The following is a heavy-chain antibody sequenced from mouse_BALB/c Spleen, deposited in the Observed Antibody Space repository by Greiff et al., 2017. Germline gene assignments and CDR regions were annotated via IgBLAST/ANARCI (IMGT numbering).Heavy chain of an antibody. CDR1: GYTFTDYE. V-gene: IGHV1-15*01. Sequence: QVQLQQPGAELVRPGASVTLSCKASGYTFTDYEMHWVKQTPVHGLEWIGAIDPETGGTAYNQKFKGKATLTADKSSSTAYMELRSLTSEDSAVYYCTVMDYWGQGTSVTVSS. CDR3: TVMDY. CDR2: IDPETGGT. J-gene: IGHJ4*01.